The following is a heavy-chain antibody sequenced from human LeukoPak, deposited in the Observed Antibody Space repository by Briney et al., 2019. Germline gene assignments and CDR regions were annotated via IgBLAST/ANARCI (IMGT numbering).Heavy chain of an antibody. CDR1: GGSISSSSYY. D-gene: IGHD3-3*01. Sequence: SETLSLTCTVPGGSISSSSYYWGWIRQPPGKGLEWIGRIDYSGSTYYNPSLKTRFTITVNTSKNQFYLKLSSVTAARTAVYYCAIDFAIFGVVISPRGWFDPWGQGTLVPVSS. CDR3: AIDFAIFGVVISPRGWFDP. V-gene: IGHV4-39*07. J-gene: IGHJ5*02. CDR2: IDYSGST.